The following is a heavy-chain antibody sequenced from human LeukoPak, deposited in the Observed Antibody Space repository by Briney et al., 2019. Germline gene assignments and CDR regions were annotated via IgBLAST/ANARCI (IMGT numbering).Heavy chain of an antibody. CDR3: ARDERYDSSGYPFDY. CDR2: INPYTGDT. D-gene: IGHD3-22*01. V-gene: IGHV1-2*02. CDR1: GYTLTGYY. Sequence: ASVRVSCKASGYTLTGYYIPWVRQAPGHGLEWRGGINPYTGDTNSAQKFQGRVTMTMDMSTSTVYMELSSLRSEDTAVYYCARDERYDSSGYPFDYWGQGTLVTVSS. J-gene: IGHJ4*02.